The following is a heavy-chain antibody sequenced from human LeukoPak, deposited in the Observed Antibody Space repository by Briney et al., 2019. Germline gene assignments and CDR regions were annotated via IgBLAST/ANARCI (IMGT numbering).Heavy chain of an antibody. V-gene: IGHV3-23*01. CDR2: ISGSGGST. CDR3: AKNPFRYSYGYFDY. CDR1: GFTFSSYA. J-gene: IGHJ4*02. Sequence: GGSLRLSCAASGFTFSSYAMSWVRQAPGKGLEWVSAISGSGGSTYYADSMKGRFTISRDNSKNTLYLQMNSLRAEDTAVYYCAKNPFRYSYGYFDYWGQGTLVTVSS. D-gene: IGHD5-18*01.